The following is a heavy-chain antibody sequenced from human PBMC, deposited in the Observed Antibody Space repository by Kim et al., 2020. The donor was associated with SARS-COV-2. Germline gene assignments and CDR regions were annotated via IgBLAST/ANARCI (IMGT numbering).Heavy chain of an antibody. CDR1: GFTFSSYS. D-gene: IGHD3-10*01. CDR3: AADYYGSGSYYRQDGMDV. CDR2: ISSSSSTI. V-gene: IGHV3-48*02. J-gene: IGHJ6*02. Sequence: GGSLRLSCAASGFTFSSYSMNWVRQAPGKGLEWVSYISSSSSTIYYADSVKGRFTISRANAKNSLYLQMNSLRDEETAVYYCAADYYGSGSYYRQDGMDVWGQGTTVTVSS.